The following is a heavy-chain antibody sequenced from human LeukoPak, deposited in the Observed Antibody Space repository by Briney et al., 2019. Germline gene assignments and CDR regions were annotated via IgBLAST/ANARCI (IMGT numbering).Heavy chain of an antibody. CDR3: AKDYYGSEYYYYMDL. CDR2: ISWNSGSI. V-gene: IGHV3-9*01. J-gene: IGHJ6*03. CDR1: GFTFDDYA. D-gene: IGHD3-10*01. Sequence: GGSLSLSCAASGFTFDDYAMHWVRQAPGKGLEWVSGISWNSGSIGYADSVKGRFTISRDNAKNSLYLQMNSLRAEDTALYYCAKDYYGSEYYYYMDLWGKGTTVTVSS.